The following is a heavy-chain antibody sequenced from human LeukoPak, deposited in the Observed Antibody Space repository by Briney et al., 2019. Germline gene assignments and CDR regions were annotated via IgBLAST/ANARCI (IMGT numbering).Heavy chain of an antibody. D-gene: IGHD2-15*01. Sequence: GGSLRLSRAASGFTFSSYAMSWVRQAPGKGLEWVSTISAAGGITYYADSVKGRFTISRDNSKNTLSLQMSSLRAEDTAVYYCAGYYCSSGTCRKYLDYWGQGTLVTVSS. J-gene: IGHJ4*02. CDR1: GFTFSSYA. V-gene: IGHV3-23*01. CDR3: AGYYCSSGTCRKYLDY. CDR2: ISAAGGIT.